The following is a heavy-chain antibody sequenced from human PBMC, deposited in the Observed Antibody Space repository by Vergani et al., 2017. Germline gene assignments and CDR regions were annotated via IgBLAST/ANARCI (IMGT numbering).Heavy chain of an antibody. CDR3: ARHRGSGCFFPSSYFYGMDV. J-gene: IGHJ6*02. D-gene: IGHD3-10*01. CDR1: ESSILTNHH. Sequence: QVQLQESGPGLVKPSETLTLTCDVSESSILTNHHWGWFRQSPGKGLEWIGCIHHSGDTHYNSSLKSLVSISIVSSSKFSLSLTSVTAADTAIYYCARHRGSGCFFPSSYFYGMDVWGHGTTVTVSS. V-gene: IGHV4-38-2*01. CDR2: IHHSGDT.